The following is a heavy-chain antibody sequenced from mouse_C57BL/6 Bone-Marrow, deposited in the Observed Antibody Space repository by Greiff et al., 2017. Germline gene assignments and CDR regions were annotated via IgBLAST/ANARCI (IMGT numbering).Heavy chain of an antibody. V-gene: IGHV14-4*01. Sequence: VQLQQSGAELVRPGASVKLSCTASGFNIKDDYMHWVKQRPEQGLEWIGWIDPENGDTEYASKFQGKAPITADTSSNTAYLQLSSLTSEDTAVYYCTPYYSLDYWGQGTTLTVSS. D-gene: IGHD2-12*01. CDR3: TPYYSLDY. CDR1: GFNIKDDY. J-gene: IGHJ2*01. CDR2: IDPENGDT.